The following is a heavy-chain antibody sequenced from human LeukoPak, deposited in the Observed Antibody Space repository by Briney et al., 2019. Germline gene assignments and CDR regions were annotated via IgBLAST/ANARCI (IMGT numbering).Heavy chain of an antibody. CDR2: ISRNSGSI. J-gene: IGHJ6*02. CDR3: AKDIDAYYYYYGMDV. V-gene: IGHV3-9*01. Sequence: GGSLRLSCAASGFTFDDYAMHWVRQAPGKGLEWVSGISRNSGSIGYADSVKGRFTISRDNAKNSLYLQMNSLRAEDTALYYCAKDIDAYYYYYGMDVWGQGTTVTVSS. CDR1: GFTFDDYA.